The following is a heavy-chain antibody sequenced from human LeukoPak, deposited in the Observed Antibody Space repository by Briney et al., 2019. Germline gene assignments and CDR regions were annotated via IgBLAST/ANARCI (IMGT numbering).Heavy chain of an antibody. CDR1: GSSISSGSYY. J-gene: IGHJ3*02. CDR2: IHTSGCT. CDR3: ARDFTYDYDTSGNDAFDI. Sequence: SETLSLTCTVSGSSISSGSYYWSWIRQPAGKGLEWIGRIHTSGCTNYSPSLKTRVTISIDTFKNQFSLKLSSVTAAETAVYYCARDFTYDYDTSGNDAFDIWGQGTMVTVSS. D-gene: IGHD3-22*01. V-gene: IGHV4-61*02.